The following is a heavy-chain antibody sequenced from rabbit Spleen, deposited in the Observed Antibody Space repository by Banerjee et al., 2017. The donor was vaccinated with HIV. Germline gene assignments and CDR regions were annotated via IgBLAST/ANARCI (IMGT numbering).Heavy chain of an antibody. J-gene: IGHJ2*01. D-gene: IGHD1-1*01. CDR2: IYGDSSGST. CDR3: ARNYVNAFDP. CDR1: GVYFSGSSY. V-gene: IGHV1S40*01. Sequence: QSLEESGGDLVKPGASLTLTCIASGVYFSGSSYMCWVRQAPGKGLECIACIYGDSSGSTWYASWAKGRFTISKTSSTTVTLQMTSLTAADTATYFCARNYVNAFDPWGQGTLVTVS.